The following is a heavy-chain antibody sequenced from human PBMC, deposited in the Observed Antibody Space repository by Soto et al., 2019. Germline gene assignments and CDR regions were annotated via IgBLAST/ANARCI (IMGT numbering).Heavy chain of an antibody. CDR1: GGSVSSNDYS. CDR2: IYSSEDT. V-gene: IGHV4-39*01. Sequence: PSETLSLTCTVSGGSVSSNDYSWGWIRQSPGKGLEWIGTIYSSEDTHYNPSLLSRVTISVDTSMSEFSLRLRSVTAADTAVYYCARRGGVATNAFDIWGQGTMVTVSS. D-gene: IGHD5-12*01. J-gene: IGHJ3*02. CDR3: ARRGGVATNAFDI.